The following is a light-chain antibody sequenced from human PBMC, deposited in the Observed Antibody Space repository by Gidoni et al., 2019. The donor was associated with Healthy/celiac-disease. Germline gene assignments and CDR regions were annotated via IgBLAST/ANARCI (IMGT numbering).Light chain of an antibody. CDR2: GAS. CDR3: QQYGSSLLT. J-gene: IGKJ3*01. V-gene: IGKV3-20*01. Sequence: DIVLTQSPGTLSLSPGERATLSCRASQSVSSSYLAWYQQKPGQAPRLLIYGASSRATGIPDRFRGSGSGTDCTLTISRLEPEDCAVYYCQQYGSSLLTFGPGTKVDIK. CDR1: QSVSSSY.